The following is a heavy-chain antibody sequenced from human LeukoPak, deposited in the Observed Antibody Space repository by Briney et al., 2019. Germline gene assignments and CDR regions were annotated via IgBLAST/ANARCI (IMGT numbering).Heavy chain of an antibody. CDR1: GFTFSRFG. V-gene: IGHV3-33*01. CDR2: IWDDGSNK. CDR3: ARDYYYDSSGYWDHYFDY. Sequence: GGSLRLSCAASGFTFSRFGMHWVRQAPGKGLEWVAVIWDDGSNKYYADSVKGRFTISRDNSKNTLYLEMNSLRAEDTAVYYCARDYYYDSSGYWDHYFDYWGQGTLVSVSS. D-gene: IGHD3-22*01. J-gene: IGHJ4*02.